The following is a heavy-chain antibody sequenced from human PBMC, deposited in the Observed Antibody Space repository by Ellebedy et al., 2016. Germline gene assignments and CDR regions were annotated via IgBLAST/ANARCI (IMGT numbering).Heavy chain of an antibody. V-gene: IGHV4-39*01. CDR3: ARVASGSYVY. J-gene: IGHJ4*02. CDR2: IYYSGST. CDR1: GGSISSSSYY. Sequence: SETLSLTCTVSGGSISSSSYYWGWIRQPPGKGLEWIGSIYYSGSTYYNPSLKSRVTISVDTSKNQFSLKLSSVHAADTAVYYCARVASGSYVYWGQGTLVTVSS. D-gene: IGHD1-26*01.